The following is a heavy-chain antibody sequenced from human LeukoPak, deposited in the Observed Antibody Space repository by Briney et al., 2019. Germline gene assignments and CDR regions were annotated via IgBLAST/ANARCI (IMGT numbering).Heavy chain of an antibody. CDR3: ARRPNLPSDSAVFWRFDV. CDR1: GFTFSSYS. J-gene: IGHJ3*01. CDR2: ISSSSSII. D-gene: IGHD3-3*01. Sequence: GGSLRLSCAASGFTFSSYSMNWVRQAPGKGLEWLSYISSSSSIIYYAASVKGRFTISRDNAKNSLYLQMNSLRDEDTAVYYCARRPNLPSDSAVFWRFDVWGQGTMVIASS. V-gene: IGHV3-48*02.